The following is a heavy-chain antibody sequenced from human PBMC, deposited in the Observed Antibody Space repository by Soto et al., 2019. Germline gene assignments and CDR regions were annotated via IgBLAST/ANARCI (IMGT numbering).Heavy chain of an antibody. CDR2: IRSKAYGGTT. Sequence: QTGGSLRLSCKTSGFTFGDYSMSWFRQAPGKGLEWVGFIRSKAYGGTTEYAASVKGRFTISRDDSKNIAYLQMNTLKSEDTGVHYCTRVGTPLGGDVNWFDPWGQGTRVTVSS. V-gene: IGHV3-49*03. CDR3: TRVGTPLGGDVNWFDP. D-gene: IGHD3-10*01. J-gene: IGHJ5*02. CDR1: GFTFGDYS.